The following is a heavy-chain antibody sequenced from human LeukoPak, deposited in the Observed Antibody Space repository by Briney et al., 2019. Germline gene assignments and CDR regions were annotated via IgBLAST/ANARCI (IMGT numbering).Heavy chain of an antibody. CDR3: AKGETVLFDY. Sequence: GGSLRLSCAASGFTLSSYWMHWVRQAPGKGLVWVSRINNDVSSTSYADSVKGRFTISRDNAKNTLYLQMNSLRDEDTAVYYCAKGETVLFDYWGQGTLVTVSS. CDR2: INNDVSST. CDR1: GFTLSSYW. V-gene: IGHV3-74*01. J-gene: IGHJ4*02. D-gene: IGHD3-16*01.